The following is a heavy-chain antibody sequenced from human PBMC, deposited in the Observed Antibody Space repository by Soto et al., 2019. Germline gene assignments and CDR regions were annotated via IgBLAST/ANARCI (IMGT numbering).Heavy chain of an antibody. CDR2: IYYSGST. D-gene: IGHD2-15*01. J-gene: IGHJ4*02. CDR3: ASLEPVRGTDY. Sequence: QLQLQESGPGLVKPSETLSLTCTVSGGSISSSSYYWGWIRQPPGKGLEWIGSIYYSGSTYYNPSLKSRVAISVDTSKNQFSLKLSSVTAADTAVYCCASLEPVRGTDYWGQGTLVTVSS. V-gene: IGHV4-39*01. CDR1: GGSISSSSYY.